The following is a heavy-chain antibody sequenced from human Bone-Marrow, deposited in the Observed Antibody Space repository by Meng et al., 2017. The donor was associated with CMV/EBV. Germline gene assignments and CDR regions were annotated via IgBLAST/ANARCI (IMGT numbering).Heavy chain of an antibody. J-gene: IGHJ6*02. Sequence: ASVKVSCKASGYTFSNYDIIWVRQASGQGLEWVGWMNPNRGNTAYAQKFQGRVTMTRDTSTSIAYMELSSLRSDDTAVYYCASLPYYGSGSWTYYYYGMDVWGQGTTVTVSS. CDR2: MNPNRGNT. V-gene: IGHV1-8*01. D-gene: IGHD3-10*01. CDR1: GYTFSNYD. CDR3: ASLPYYGSGSWTYYYYGMDV.